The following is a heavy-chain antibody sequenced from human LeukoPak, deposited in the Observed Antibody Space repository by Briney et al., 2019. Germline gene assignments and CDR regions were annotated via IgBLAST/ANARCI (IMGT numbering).Heavy chain of an antibody. Sequence: GSLRLSCAASGFTFSSYAMSWVRQAPGKGLEWVSAISGSGGSTYYADSVKGRFTISRDNSKNTLYLQMNSLRAEDTAVYYCAKMERVSLTMVRGVIFDYWGQGTLVTVSS. CDR1: GFTFSSYA. V-gene: IGHV3-23*01. CDR2: ISGSGGST. D-gene: IGHD3-10*01. J-gene: IGHJ4*02. CDR3: AKMERVSLTMVRGVIFDY.